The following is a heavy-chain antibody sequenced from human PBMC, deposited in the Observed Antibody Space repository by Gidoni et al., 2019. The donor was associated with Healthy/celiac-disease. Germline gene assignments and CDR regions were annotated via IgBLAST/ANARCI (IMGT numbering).Heavy chain of an antibody. Sequence: QVQLQESGPGLVKPSQILSLPCTVSGVSLSSGDSYWSWIRQPPGKGLEWIGYIYYSGSTYYNPSLKSRVTISVDTSKNQFSLKLSSVTAADTAVYYCATESGSALGWFDPWGQGTLVTVSS. J-gene: IGHJ5*02. CDR3: ATESGSALGWFDP. CDR2: IYYSGST. D-gene: IGHD3-10*01. CDR1: GVSLSSGDSY. V-gene: IGHV4-30-4*01.